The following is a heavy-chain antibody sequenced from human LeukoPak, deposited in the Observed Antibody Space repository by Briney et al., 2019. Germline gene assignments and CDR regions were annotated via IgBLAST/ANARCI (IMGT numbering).Heavy chain of an antibody. V-gene: IGHV3-7*01. CDR1: GFTFSSYW. Sequence: PGGSLRLSCAASGFTFSSYWMSWVRQAPGKGLEWVANIKQDGSEKYYVDSVKGRFTISRDNAKNSLYLQMNSLRAEDTAVYYCARRRSEFFDDALDFWGQGTMVTVSS. J-gene: IGHJ3*01. CDR3: ARRRSEFFDDALDF. D-gene: IGHD2-15*01. CDR2: IKQDGSEK.